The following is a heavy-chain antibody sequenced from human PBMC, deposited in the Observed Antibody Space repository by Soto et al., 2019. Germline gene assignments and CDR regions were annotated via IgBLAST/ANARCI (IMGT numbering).Heavy chain of an antibody. V-gene: IGHV4-31*03. D-gene: IGHD3-16*02. CDR3: ASSPPDYDYIWGSYRSYWFDP. Sequence: SETLSLTCTVSGGSISSGGYYWSWIRQHPGKGLEWIGYIYYSGSTYYNPSLKSRVTISVDTSKNQFSLKLSSVTAADTAVYYFASSPPDYDYIWGSYRSYWFDPWGQGTLVTVSS. J-gene: IGHJ5*02. CDR2: IYYSGST. CDR1: GGSISSGGYY.